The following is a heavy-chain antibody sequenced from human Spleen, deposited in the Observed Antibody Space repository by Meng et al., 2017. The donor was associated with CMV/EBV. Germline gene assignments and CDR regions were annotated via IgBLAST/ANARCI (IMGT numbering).Heavy chain of an antibody. CDR2: IWYDGSNK. D-gene: IGHD2-2*02. V-gene: IGHV3-33*06. CDR3: AKVEGLGYCSSTSCYKAEGGMDV. CDR1: GFTFSSYG. Sequence: GESLKISCAASGFTFSSYGMHWVRQAPGKGLEWVAVIWYDGSNKYYADSVKGRFTISRDNSKNTLYLQMNSLRAEDTAVYYCAKVEGLGYCSSTSCYKAEGGMDVWGQGTTVTVSS. J-gene: IGHJ6*02.